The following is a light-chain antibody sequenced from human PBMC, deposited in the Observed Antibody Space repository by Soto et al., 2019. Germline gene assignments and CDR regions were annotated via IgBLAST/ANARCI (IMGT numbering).Light chain of an antibody. Sequence: DIQMTQSPSTLSGSVGDRVTITCRASQTISSWLAWYQQKPGKAPKLLIYDASNLESGVPSRFSGSGSGTEFTLAISSLQPDDFATYYCQQYNNYPRTFGQGTKVDIK. V-gene: IGKV1-5*01. J-gene: IGKJ1*01. CDR2: DAS. CDR3: QQYNNYPRT. CDR1: QTISSW.